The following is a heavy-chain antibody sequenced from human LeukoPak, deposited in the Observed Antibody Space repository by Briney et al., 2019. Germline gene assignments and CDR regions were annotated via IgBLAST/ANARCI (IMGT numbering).Heavy chain of an antibody. CDR2: IYYSGST. V-gene: IGHV4-59*08. CDR3: ASTLGSSWQSGF. D-gene: IGHD6-13*01. J-gene: IGHJ4*02. Sequence: SETLSLTCIVSGGSISSYHWTWIRQPPGKGLEWIGYIYYSGSTDYNPSLKSRVTISVDTSKNQFSLRLSSETAADTAVYYCASTLGSSWQSGFWGQGTQVTVSS. CDR1: GGSISSYH.